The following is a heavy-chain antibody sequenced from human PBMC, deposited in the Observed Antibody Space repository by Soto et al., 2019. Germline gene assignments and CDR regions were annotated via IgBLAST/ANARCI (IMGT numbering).Heavy chain of an antibody. CDR1: GGSISSGGYY. CDR2: IYYSGST. J-gene: IGHJ4*02. CDR3: ARDMAYGSGRPIDY. V-gene: IGHV4-31*03. Sequence: SETLSLTCIVSGGSISSGGYYWSWIRQHPGKGLEWIGYIYYSGSTYYNPSLKSRVTISVDTSKNQFSLKLRFVTAADTAVYYCARDMAYGSGRPIDYWGQGTLVTVSS. D-gene: IGHD3-10*01.